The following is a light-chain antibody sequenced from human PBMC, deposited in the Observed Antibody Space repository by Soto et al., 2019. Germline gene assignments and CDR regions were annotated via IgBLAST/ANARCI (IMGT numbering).Light chain of an antibody. Sequence: DIQLTQSPSFLSASVGDRVTITCRASQGISSYLAWYQQRPGKAPKLLMYGASTLHSGVPSRFSGSASGTTFTLKINHLQPEDFATYYCQQLNNFPRTFGQGTKVE. CDR3: QQLNNFPRT. V-gene: IGKV1-9*01. CDR2: GAS. J-gene: IGKJ1*01. CDR1: QGISSY.